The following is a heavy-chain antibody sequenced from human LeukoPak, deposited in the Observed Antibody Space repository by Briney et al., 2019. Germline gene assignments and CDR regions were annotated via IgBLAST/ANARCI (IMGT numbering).Heavy chain of an antibody. D-gene: IGHD1-26*01. J-gene: IGHJ4*02. CDR2: IYSGGYT. Sequence: GGSLRLSCAASGFSVSSNYMSWVRQAPGKGLEWVSIIYSGGYTYYADSMKGRFTISRDNSKNTLYLQMNSLRAEDTAVYYCPKDLGGSYFDYWGQGTLVTVSS. V-gene: IGHV3-53*01. CDR3: PKDLGGSYFDY. CDR1: GFSVSSNY.